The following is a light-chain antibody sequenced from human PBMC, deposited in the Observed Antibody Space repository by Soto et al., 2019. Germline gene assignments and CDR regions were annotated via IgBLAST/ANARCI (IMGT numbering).Light chain of an antibody. J-gene: IGLJ1*01. CDR1: SSNIGSNT. CDR2: SNN. Sequence: QAVVTQPPSASGTPGQRVTISCSGSSSNIGSNTVNWYQQLPGTAPKLLIYSNNQRPSGVPDRFSGSKSGTSASLAISGLQSEDEADYYCAAWDDSLNGHVFGTGTKLTAL. CDR3: AAWDDSLNGHV. V-gene: IGLV1-44*01.